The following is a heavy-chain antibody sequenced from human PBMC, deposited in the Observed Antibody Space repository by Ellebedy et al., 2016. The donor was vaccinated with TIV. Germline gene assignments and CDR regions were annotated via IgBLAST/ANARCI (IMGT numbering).Heavy chain of an antibody. D-gene: IGHD3-10*01. Sequence: LSLTCAAPGFTFRSYWMSWVRQAPGRGLACVANIHPDGSAKYYVDSVKGRFTISRDNAKNSLYLEMNSLRAEDTAVYYCARDYYGSGNWGQGTLVTVSS. CDR3: ARDYYGSGN. CDR2: IHPDGSAK. J-gene: IGHJ4*02. CDR1: GFTFRSYW. V-gene: IGHV3-7*01.